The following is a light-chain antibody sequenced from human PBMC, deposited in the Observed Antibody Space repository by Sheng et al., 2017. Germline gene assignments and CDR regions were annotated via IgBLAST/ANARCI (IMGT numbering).Light chain of an antibody. CDR3: QHYYSWPRT. V-gene: IGKV3-15*01. CDR2: RAS. Sequence: EIVMTQSPATLSVSPGERATLSCRASQSLGDFLAWFQQKPGQPPRLLISRASTRATGVPARFSGSGFGTEFTLTISSLQHEDFASYYCQHYYSWPRTFGQGTKVEI. J-gene: IGKJ1*01. CDR1: QSLGDF.